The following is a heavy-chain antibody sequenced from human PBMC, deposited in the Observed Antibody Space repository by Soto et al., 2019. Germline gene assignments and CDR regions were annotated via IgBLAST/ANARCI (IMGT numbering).Heavy chain of an antibody. J-gene: IGHJ5*02. CDR2: IKHSGST. CDR3: ARGRLWFGAKSWFDP. CDR1: GGSIIGYY. D-gene: IGHD3-10*01. V-gene: IGHV4-34*01. Sequence: PSETQSLTSSVSGGSIIGYYWSSIRQPPGKGLEWIGEIKHSGSTNYNPSLKSRVTISVDTSKNQFSLKLSTVTAADTAVYYCARGRLWFGAKSWFDPWGQGTLVTVSS.